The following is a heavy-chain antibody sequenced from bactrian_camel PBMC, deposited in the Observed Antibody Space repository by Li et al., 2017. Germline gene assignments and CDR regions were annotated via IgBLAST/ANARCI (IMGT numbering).Heavy chain of an antibody. V-gene: IGHV3-1*01. CDR1: GFDFSAAS. Sequence: LVESGGGLVQPGQSLNLSCAASGFDFSAASMSWVRQAPGKEQEFVSVISASGASTSYADSVKGRSTISRDNARRTLHLQLNKLNTEDTATYYCVKLRWFNGASFLDTSAISEKGQGTQVTVS. CDR2: ISASGAST. D-gene: IGHD2*01. J-gene: IGHJ4*01.